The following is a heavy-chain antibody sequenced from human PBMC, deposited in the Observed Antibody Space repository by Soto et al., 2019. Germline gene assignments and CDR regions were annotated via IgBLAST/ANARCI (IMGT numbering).Heavy chain of an antibody. CDR1: GYTFTSYG. J-gene: IGHJ2*01. V-gene: IGHV1-18*01. Sequence: QVQLVQSGAEVKKPGASVKVSCKASGYTFTSYGISWVRQAPGQVLEWMGWISAYNGNTNYAQKLQGRVTMTTDTATSTAYMELRSLRSDDTAVYYCARDRSSSLHTYTYWYFDRWGRGTLVTVSS. CDR3: ARDRSSSLHTYTYWYFDR. CDR2: ISAYNGNT. D-gene: IGHD6-13*01.